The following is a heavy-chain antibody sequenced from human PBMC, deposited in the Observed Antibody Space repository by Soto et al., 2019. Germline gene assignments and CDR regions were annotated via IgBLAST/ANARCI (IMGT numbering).Heavy chain of an antibody. CDR1: GGSISSYY. Sequence: PSETLSLTCTVSGGSISSYYWSWIRQPPGKGLEWIGYIYYSGSTNYNPSLKSRVTISVDTSKNQFSLKLSSVTAADTAVYYCARAAERATVDAFDIWGQGTMVTVSS. V-gene: IGHV4-59*01. CDR2: IYYSGST. J-gene: IGHJ3*02. CDR3: ARAAERATVDAFDI. D-gene: IGHD4-4*01.